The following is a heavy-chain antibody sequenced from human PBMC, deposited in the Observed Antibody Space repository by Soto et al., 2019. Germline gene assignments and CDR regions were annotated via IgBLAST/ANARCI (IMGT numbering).Heavy chain of an antibody. V-gene: IGHV4-31*03. CDR1: GGSISSGGYY. D-gene: IGHD3-22*01. CDR2: IYYSGST. CDR3: ARAVRDSSDYYFDY. J-gene: IGHJ4*02. Sequence: QVQLQESGPGLLKPSQTLSLTCTVSGGSISSGGYYWSWIRQHPGKGLEWIGYIYYSGSTYYNPCLKSRVTISVDTSKNQFSLKLSSVTAADTAVYYCARAVRDSSDYYFDYWGQGTLVTVSS.